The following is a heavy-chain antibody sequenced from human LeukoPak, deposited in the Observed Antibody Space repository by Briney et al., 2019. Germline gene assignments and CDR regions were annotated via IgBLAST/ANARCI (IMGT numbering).Heavy chain of an antibody. J-gene: IGHJ3*02. V-gene: IGHV5-51*01. CDR1: GYSFTSYW. CDR3: ARHWYCGGDCYSGAFDI. D-gene: IGHD2-21*02. Sequence: GESLKISCKGSGYSFTSYWIGWVRHMPGKGLEWMGIIYPGDSDTRYSPSFQGQVTISADKSISTAYLQWSSLKASDTAIYYCARHWYCGGDCYSGAFDIWGQGTMVTVSS. CDR2: IYPGDSDT.